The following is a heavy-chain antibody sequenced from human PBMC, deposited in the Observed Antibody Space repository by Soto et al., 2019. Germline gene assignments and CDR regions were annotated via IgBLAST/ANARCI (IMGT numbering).Heavy chain of an antibody. J-gene: IGHJ6*03. D-gene: IGHD5-12*01. CDR3: ARVALRGYSGYDYYYYYMDV. CDR1: GYTFTSYG. CDR2: ISAYNGNT. V-gene: IGHV1-18*01. Sequence: ASVKVSCKASGYTFTSYGISWVRQAPGQGLEWMGWISAYNGNTNYAQKLQGRVTMTTDTSTSTAYMELRSLRSDDTAVYYCARVALRGYSGYDYYYYYMDVWGKGTTVTVSS.